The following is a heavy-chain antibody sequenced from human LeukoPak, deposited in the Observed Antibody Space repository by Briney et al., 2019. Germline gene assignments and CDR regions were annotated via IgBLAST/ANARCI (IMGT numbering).Heavy chain of an antibody. Sequence: PGGSLRLSCAASGFTLSSYAMSWVRQAPGKGLEWVSAISGSGGSTYYADSVKGRFTISRDNSKNTLYRQMNSLRAEDTAVYYCAKEWQQRDAFDIWGQGTMVTVSS. CDR3: AKEWQQRDAFDI. CDR1: GFTLSSYA. V-gene: IGHV3-23*01. CDR2: ISGSGGST. J-gene: IGHJ3*02. D-gene: IGHD6-13*01.